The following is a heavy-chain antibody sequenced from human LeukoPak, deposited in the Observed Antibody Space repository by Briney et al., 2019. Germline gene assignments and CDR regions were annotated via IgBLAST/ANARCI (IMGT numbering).Heavy chain of an antibody. D-gene: IGHD3-22*01. CDR2: MYYSGGT. CDR3: ARRANSGFDAFDI. CDR1: GGSISGYY. J-gene: IGHJ3*02. Sequence: SSETLSLTCTVSGGSISGYYWSWIRQPPGKGLEWIGYMYYSGGTNYNPSLKSRVAISVDTSKNQLSLKLSSVTAADTAVYYCARRANSGFDAFDIWGQGTMVTVSS. V-gene: IGHV4-59*08.